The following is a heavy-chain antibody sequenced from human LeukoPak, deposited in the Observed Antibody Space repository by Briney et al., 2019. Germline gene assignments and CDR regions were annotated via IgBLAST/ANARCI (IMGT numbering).Heavy chain of an antibody. CDR2: IYHSGST. V-gene: IGHV4-30-2*01. D-gene: IGHD2-2*01. CDR3: ARVREGRGYCSSTSCYDPSHAFDI. J-gene: IGHJ3*02. CDR1: GGSISSGGYY. Sequence: SQTLSLTCTVSGGSISSGGYYWSWIRQPPGKGLEWIGYIYHSGSTYYNPSLKSRVTISVDTSKNQFSLKLSSVTAADTAVYYCARVREGRGYCSSTSCYDPSHAFDIWGQGTMVTVSS.